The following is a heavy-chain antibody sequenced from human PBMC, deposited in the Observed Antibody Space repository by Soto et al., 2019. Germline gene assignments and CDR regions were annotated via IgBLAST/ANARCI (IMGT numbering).Heavy chain of an antibody. CDR1: GGSISSSSYY. CDR3: ARSRENDWNWFDP. CDR2: IYYSGST. J-gene: IGHJ5*02. V-gene: IGHV4-39*01. D-gene: IGHD1-1*01. Sequence: SETLSLTCTVSGGSISSSSYYWGWIRQPPGKGLEWIGSIYYSGSTYYNPSLKSRVTISVDTSKNQFSLKLSSVTAADTAVYYWARSRENDWNWFDPWGQGTRVTVSS.